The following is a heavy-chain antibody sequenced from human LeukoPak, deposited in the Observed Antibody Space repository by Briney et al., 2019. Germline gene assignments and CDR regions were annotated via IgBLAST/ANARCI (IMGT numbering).Heavy chain of an antibody. V-gene: IGHV1-18*01. CDR3: ARDKAPYIMDV. CDR1: GYTFTRYG. Sequence: ASVKVSCKASGYTFTRYGISWVRQAPGQVLEWVGWISGDNANTNLAQKFQGRVIMTTDTSTTTAYMELRSLRSDDTAIYYCARDKAPYIMDVWGQGTTVTVSS. CDR2: ISGDNANT. D-gene: IGHD3-16*01. J-gene: IGHJ6*02.